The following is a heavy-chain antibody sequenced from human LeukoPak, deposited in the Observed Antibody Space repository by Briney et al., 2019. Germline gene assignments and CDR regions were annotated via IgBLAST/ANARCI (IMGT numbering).Heavy chain of an antibody. D-gene: IGHD6-13*01. CDR3: ARDRTSSSWRPDSFDI. J-gene: IGHJ3*02. Sequence: PGGSLRLSCAASGFTFSDYYMSWIRQAPGKGLEWVSYTSGGGTTIYYADSVKGRFTISRDNAKNSLYLQMNSLRAEDTAVYYCARDRTSSSWRPDSFDIWGQGTMVTVSP. CDR2: TSGGGTTI. CDR1: GFTFSDYY. V-gene: IGHV3-11*01.